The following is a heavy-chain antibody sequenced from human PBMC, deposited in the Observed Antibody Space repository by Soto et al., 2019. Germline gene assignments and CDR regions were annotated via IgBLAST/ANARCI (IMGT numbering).Heavy chain of an antibody. CDR1: GGSISDISHY. Sequence: PSETLSLTCTVSGGSISDISHYWAWIRQPPGKGLEWIATINYSGRTYYNPSLRSRVTISVDTSRDQFSLNLNSVTAADTAVYYCARHFGNYGDWAFDFWGQGTLVTVSS. V-gene: IGHV4-39*01. D-gene: IGHD4-17*01. J-gene: IGHJ4*02. CDR2: INYSGRT. CDR3: ARHFGNYGDWAFDF.